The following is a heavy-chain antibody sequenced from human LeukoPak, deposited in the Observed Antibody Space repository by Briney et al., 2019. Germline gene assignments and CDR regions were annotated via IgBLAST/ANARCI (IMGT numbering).Heavy chain of an antibody. J-gene: IGHJ6*02. D-gene: IGHD2-2*01. V-gene: IGHV4-30-4*01. CDR3: ARGYCSSTSCYGPYYYGMDV. CDR1: GVSISSGDYY. CDR2: IYYSGST. Sequence: SETLSLTCTVSGVSISSGDYYWSWIRQPPGKGLEWIGYIYYSGSTYYNPSLKSRITISVDTSKNQFFLKLSSVTAADTAVYYCARGYCSSTSCYGPYYYGMDVWGQGTTVTVSS.